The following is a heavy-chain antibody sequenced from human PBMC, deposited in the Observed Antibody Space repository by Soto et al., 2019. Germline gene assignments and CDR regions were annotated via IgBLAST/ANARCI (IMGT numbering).Heavy chain of an antibody. CDR1: GGTFSSYT. CDR2: ISPYSGNT. CDR3: AMVDNYVTPTPQDV. D-gene: IGHD3-16*01. J-gene: IGHJ6*02. V-gene: IGHV1-18*01. Sequence: ALVKVSCKASGGTFSSYTISWVRQAPGQGLEWMRWISPYSGNTHYASKVQGRLTMTTDTSTSTAYMDLGSLTSDDTAVYYCAMVDNYVTPTPQDVWGQGTTVTVSS.